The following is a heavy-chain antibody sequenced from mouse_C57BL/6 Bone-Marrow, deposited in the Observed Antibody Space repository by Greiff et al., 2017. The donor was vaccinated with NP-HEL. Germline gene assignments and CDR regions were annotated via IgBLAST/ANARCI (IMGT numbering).Heavy chain of an antibody. CDR2: IYPGGGYT. CDR1: GYTFTNYW. Sequence: QVQLKQSGAELVRPGTSVKMSCKASGYTFTNYWIGWAKQRPGHGLEWIGDIYPGGGYTNYNEKFKGKATLTADKSSSPAYMQFSSLTSEDSAIYYGARQGGGLRAMDYWGQGTSVTVSS. D-gene: IGHD3-1*01. J-gene: IGHJ4*01. V-gene: IGHV1-63*01. CDR3: ARQGGGLRAMDY.